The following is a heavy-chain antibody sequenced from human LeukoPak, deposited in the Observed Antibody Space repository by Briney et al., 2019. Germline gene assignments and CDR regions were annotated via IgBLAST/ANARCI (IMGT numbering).Heavy chain of an antibody. CDR3: AREDHSTYNY. J-gene: IGHJ4*02. CDR1: GFLFSNYW. CDR2: IKQAGGEE. Sequence: GGSLRLSCAASGFLFSNYWMSWVRQAPGKGLEWVANIKQAGGEEFYVDSVKGRFTNSRDNAKNSLYLQMNSLRAEDTAVYYCAREDHSTYNYWGQGTLVTVSS. V-gene: IGHV3-7*01. D-gene: IGHD2-2*01.